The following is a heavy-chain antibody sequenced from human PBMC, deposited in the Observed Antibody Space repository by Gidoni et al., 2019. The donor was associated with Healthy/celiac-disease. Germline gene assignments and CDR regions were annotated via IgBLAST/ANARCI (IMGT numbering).Heavy chain of an antibody. D-gene: IGHD1-1*01. CDR1: GFTFSSGW. CDR2: RKEDGSEK. Sequence: EVQLVESGGGLVQPGGSLRLSCAASGFTFSSGWMSWVRQASGKGRGWVANRKEDGSEKYYVDSVKGRFTISRDNAKNSLYLQMNSLRAEDTAVYYCARASVWRYFDYWGQGTLVTVSS. J-gene: IGHJ4*02. V-gene: IGHV3-7*03. CDR3: ARASVWRYFDY.